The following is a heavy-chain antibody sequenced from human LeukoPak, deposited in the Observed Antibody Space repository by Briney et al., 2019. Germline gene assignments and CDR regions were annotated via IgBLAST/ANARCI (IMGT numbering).Heavy chain of an antibody. J-gene: IGHJ4*02. CDR2: INSDGSRT. CDR1: GFTFSSYW. V-gene: IGHV3-74*01. CDR3: ASDFWSGYYTPMGVNY. Sequence: GGSLRLSCAAFGFTFSSYWMHWVRQAPGKGLVWVPRINSDGSRTSYADSVKGRFTISRDNAKNTLYLQMNSLRAEDTAVYYCASDFWSGYYTPMGVNYWGQGTLVTVSS. D-gene: IGHD3-3*01.